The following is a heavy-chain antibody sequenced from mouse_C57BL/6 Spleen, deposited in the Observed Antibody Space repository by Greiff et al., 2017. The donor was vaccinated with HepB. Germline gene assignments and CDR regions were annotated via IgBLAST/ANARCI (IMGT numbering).Heavy chain of an antibody. CDR3: ARPYGSSLHWYFDV. CDR2: IYPGSGST. J-gene: IGHJ1*03. Sequence: VQLQQSGAELVKPGASVKMSCKASGYTFTSYWITWVKQRPGQGLEWIGDIYPGSGSTNYNEKFKSKATLTVDTSSSTAYMQLSSLTSEDSAVYYCARPYGSSLHWYFDVWGTGTTVTVSS. D-gene: IGHD1-1*01. V-gene: IGHV1-55*01. CDR1: GYTFTSYW.